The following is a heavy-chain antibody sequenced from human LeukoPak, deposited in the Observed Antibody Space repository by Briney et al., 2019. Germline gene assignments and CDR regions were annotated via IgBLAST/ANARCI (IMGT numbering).Heavy chain of an antibody. Sequence: GGSLRLSCAASGFTFSSYAMHWVRQAPGKGLEWVAVISYDGSNKYYADSVKGRFTISRDNSKNTLYLQMNSLRAEDTAVYYCARDPGYSSSWYFGFDYWGQGTLVIVSS. D-gene: IGHD6-13*01. V-gene: IGHV3-30-3*01. CDR3: ARDPGYSSSWYFGFDY. CDR1: GFTFSSYA. J-gene: IGHJ4*02. CDR2: ISYDGSNK.